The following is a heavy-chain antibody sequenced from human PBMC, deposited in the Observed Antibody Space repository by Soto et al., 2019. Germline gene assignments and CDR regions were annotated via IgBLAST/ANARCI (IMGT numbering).Heavy chain of an antibody. CDR3: ARGSRGNLDY. Sequence: PSETLSLTCTVSGGSVTSGNFYYSWIRQPPGNGLEWIAYIYFSGSTNSNPSLKSRVTMSIDTSTNQFSLKLTSVTAADTAVYYCARGSRGNLDYWGQGTLVTVSS. J-gene: IGHJ4*02. CDR2: IYFSGST. D-gene: IGHD3-10*01. V-gene: IGHV4-61*01. CDR1: GGSVTSGNFY.